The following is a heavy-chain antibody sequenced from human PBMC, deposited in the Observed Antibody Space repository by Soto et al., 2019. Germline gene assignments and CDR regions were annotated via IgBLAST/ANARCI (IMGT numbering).Heavy chain of an antibody. J-gene: IGHJ6*03. Sequence: SETLSLTCTVSGGSISSYYWSWIRQPPGKGLEWIGYIYYSGSTNYNPSLKSRVTISVDTSKNQFSLKLSSVTAADTAVYYCARVLDGRRKLPAVHPEAHYYYYMDVWGKGTTVTVSS. CDR1: GGSISSYY. CDR2: IYYSGST. D-gene: IGHD2-15*01. CDR3: ARVLDGRRKLPAVHPEAHYYYYMDV. V-gene: IGHV4-59*01.